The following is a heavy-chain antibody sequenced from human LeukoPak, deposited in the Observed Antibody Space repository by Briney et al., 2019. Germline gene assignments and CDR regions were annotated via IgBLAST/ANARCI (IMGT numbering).Heavy chain of an antibody. D-gene: IGHD6-19*01. CDR2: IYSGGST. J-gene: IGHJ6*02. V-gene: IGHV3-66*01. CDR3: TRAKGIAVAGQFYYGMDV. Sequence: SGGSLRLSCAASGFIFSDYWMHWVRQAPGKGLVWVSVIYSGGSTYYADSVKGRFTISRDKSKNTLYLQMNSLRAEDTAVYYCTRAKGIAVAGQFYYGMDVWGQGTTVTVSS. CDR1: GFIFSDYW.